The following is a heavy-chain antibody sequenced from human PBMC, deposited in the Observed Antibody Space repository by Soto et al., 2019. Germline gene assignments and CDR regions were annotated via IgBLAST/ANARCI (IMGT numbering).Heavy chain of an antibody. D-gene: IGHD1-26*01. CDR1: GFTFSSYA. J-gene: IGHJ4*02. V-gene: IGHV3-30-3*01. Sequence: GGSLRLSCAASGFTFSSYAMHWVRQAPGKGLEWVAVISYDGSNKYYADSVKGRFTISRDNSKNTLYLQMNSLRAEDTAVYYCARESHRGYSGSYYPSFDYWGQGTLVTVSS. CDR3: ARESHRGYSGSYYPSFDY. CDR2: ISYDGSNK.